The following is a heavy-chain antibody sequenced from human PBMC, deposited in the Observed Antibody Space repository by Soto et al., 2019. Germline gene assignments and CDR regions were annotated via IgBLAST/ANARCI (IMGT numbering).Heavy chain of an antibody. D-gene: IGHD6-19*01. J-gene: IGHJ4*02. CDR2: ISWNSGSI. Sequence: GGSLRLSCAASGFTFDDYAMHWVRQAPGKGLEWVSGISWNSGSIGYADSVKGRFTISRDNAKNSLYLQMNSLRAEDTALYYCARGLGGWYLFDYWGQGTLVTVSS. CDR1: GFTFDDYA. V-gene: IGHV3-9*01. CDR3: ARGLGGWYLFDY.